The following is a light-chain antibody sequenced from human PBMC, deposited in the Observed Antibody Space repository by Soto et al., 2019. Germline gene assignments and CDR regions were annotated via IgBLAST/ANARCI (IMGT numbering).Light chain of an antibody. CDR3: CSYALL. CDR2: EGT. Sequence: QSALTQPASVSGSPGQSITISCTGTNSDVGTHNLVSWYQQHPGKAPKLTIYEGTKRPSGVSNRFSGSKSGNTASLTISGLQAEDEADYYCCSYALLFGTGTRSPS. CDR1: NSDVGTHNL. V-gene: IGLV2-23*01. J-gene: IGLJ1*01.